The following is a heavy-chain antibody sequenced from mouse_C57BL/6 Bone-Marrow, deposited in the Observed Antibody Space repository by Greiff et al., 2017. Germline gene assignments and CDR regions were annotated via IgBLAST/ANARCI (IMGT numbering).Heavy chain of an antibody. J-gene: IGHJ2*01. CDR3: ARSGPLGRSFDY. V-gene: IGHV1-55*01. Sequence: QVQLQQPGAELVKPGASVKMSCKASGYTFTSYWITWVKQRPGQGLEWIGDIYPTSGRTNYNEKFTSKAILTVATSSNTAYMQLSSLTSEDSAVFYCARSGPLGRSFDYWGQGTTLTVSS. CDR1: GYTFTSYW. D-gene: IGHD4-1*01. CDR2: IYPTSGRT.